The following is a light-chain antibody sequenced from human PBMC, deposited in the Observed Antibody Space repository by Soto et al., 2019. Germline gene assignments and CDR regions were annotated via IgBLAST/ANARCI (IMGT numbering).Light chain of an antibody. CDR1: QTVRSNF. CDR2: GAS. J-gene: IGKJ1*01. V-gene: IGKV3-20*01. Sequence: DIVLTQSPGTLSSSPGERATLSCRASQTVRSNFLAWYQRKPGQSPRLLIYGASSRATGIPDRFSGSGSGTDFTLTISRLEPEDVAVYYCQQYEAVVTFGQGTKVDIK. CDR3: QQYEAVVT.